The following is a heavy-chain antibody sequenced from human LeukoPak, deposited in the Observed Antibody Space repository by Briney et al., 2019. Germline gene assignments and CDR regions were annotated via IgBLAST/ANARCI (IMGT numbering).Heavy chain of an antibody. CDR3: ATSATRSYYYGSGSYYLNWFDP. V-gene: IGHV3-74*01. CDR1: GFTFSSYW. D-gene: IGHD3-10*01. J-gene: IGHJ5*02. Sequence: GGSLRLSCAASGFTFSSYWMHWVRHAPGKGLVWVSRINSDGSSTIYADSVKGRFTISRDNSKNTLYLQMNSLRAEDTAVYYCATSATRSYYYGSGSYYLNWFDPWGQGTLVTVSS. CDR2: INSDGSST.